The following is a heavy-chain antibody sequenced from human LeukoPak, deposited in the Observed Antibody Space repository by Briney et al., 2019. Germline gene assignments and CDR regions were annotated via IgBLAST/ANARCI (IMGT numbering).Heavy chain of an antibody. D-gene: IGHD6-19*01. J-gene: IGHJ6*03. V-gene: IGHV3-48*01. CDR3: AATKPQYSSGWYADYYYYYMDV. CDR2: ISSSSSTI. CDR1: GFTFSSYT. Sequence: PGGSLRLSCAASGFTFSSYTMNWVRQAPGKGLEWVSYISSSSSTINYVDSVKGRLTISRDNAKNSLYLQMNSLRAEDTAVYYCAATKPQYSSGWYADYYYYYMDVWGKGTMVTVSS.